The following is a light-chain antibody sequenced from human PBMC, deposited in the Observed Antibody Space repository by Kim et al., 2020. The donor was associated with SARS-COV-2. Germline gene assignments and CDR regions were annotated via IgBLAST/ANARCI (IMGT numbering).Light chain of an antibody. J-gene: IGKJ4*01. Sequence: SASVGDKVTFTGRASQEISNHLAGFQQIPGKAPKPLIYAASNWQGGVPARFGGSGSGTQFTLTLGSLQPGDVATYYCQQFRFYPPTFGGGTKREI. CDR1: QEISNH. CDR2: AAS. V-gene: IGKV1-16*01. CDR3: QQFRFYPPT.